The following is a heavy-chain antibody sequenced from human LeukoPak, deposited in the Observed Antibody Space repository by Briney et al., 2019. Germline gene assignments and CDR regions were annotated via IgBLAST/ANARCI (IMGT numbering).Heavy chain of an antibody. CDR2: IYYSGST. CDR1: GGSVSSGGYY. Sequence: SETLSLTCTVSGGSVSSGGYYWSWIRQHPGKGLEWIGYIYYSGSTYYNPSLKSRVTISIDTSKNQFSLKLSSVTAADTAVYYCATFEGYYDSSGYPHWGQGTLVTVSS. CDR3: ATFEGYYDSSGYPH. J-gene: IGHJ1*01. V-gene: IGHV4-31*03. D-gene: IGHD3-22*01.